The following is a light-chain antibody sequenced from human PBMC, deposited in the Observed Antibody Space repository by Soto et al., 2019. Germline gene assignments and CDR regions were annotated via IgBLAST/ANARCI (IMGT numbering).Light chain of an antibody. J-gene: IGKJ4*01. Sequence: EIVLTQSPATLSLSPGERATLSCRASQSVSSYLAWYQQKPGQAPRLLIYDASNRATGIPARFSGSGSGTDFTLTIRSLESVDFAVYYCQQRSNWLTFGGGTKVEIK. CDR2: DAS. CDR3: QQRSNWLT. CDR1: QSVSSY. V-gene: IGKV3-11*01.